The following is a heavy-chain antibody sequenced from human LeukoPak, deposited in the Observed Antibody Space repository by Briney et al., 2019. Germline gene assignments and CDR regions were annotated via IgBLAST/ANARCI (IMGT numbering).Heavy chain of an antibody. J-gene: IGHJ2*01. D-gene: IGHD1-14*01. CDR1: GFTVSSNY. CDR3: VQLLDDNPIRWYFGL. CDR2: IYSGGST. V-gene: IGHV3-53*01. Sequence: TGGSLRLSCAASGFTVSSNYTSWVRQAPGKGLEWVSVIYSGGSTYYADSVKGLFTISRDNSKNTLYLQMSSLRAEDTAVYYCVQLLDDNPIRWYFGLWGRGTLVTVSS.